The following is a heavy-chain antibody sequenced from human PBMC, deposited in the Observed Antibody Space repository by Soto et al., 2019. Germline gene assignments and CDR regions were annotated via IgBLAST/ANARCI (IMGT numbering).Heavy chain of an antibody. Sequence: SETLSLTCSVSGDSISNSRFYWAWIRQPPGKGLEWIGYIYYSGSTNYNPSLKSRVTISVDTSKNQFSLKLNSMTAADTAVYYCARHNYGSGSTYFDYWGQGTLVTVSS. CDR3: ARHNYGSGSTYFDY. CDR2: IYYSGST. D-gene: IGHD3-10*01. V-gene: IGHV4-61*05. J-gene: IGHJ4*02. CDR1: GDSISNSRFY.